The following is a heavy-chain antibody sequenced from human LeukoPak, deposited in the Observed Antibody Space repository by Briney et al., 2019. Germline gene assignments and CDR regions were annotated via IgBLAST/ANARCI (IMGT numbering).Heavy chain of an antibody. CDR2: ISGSGGST. CDR1: GFTFGSYA. D-gene: IGHD2-2*01. CDR3: AKAERYCSSTSCPPWYFDY. V-gene: IGHV3-23*01. J-gene: IGHJ4*02. Sequence: GGSLRLSCAASGFTFGSYAMSWVRQAPGKGLEWVSAISGSGGSTYYADSVKGRFTISRDNSKNTLYLQMNSLRAEDTAVYYCAKAERYCSSTSCPPWYFDYWGQGTLVTVSS.